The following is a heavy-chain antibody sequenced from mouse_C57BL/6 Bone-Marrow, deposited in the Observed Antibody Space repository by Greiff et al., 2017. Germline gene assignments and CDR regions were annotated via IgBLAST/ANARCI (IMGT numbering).Heavy chain of an antibody. D-gene: IGHD1-1*01. V-gene: IGHV5-6*01. Sequence: EVQLVESGGDLVKPGGSLKLSCAASGFTFSSYGMSWVRQTPDKRLEWVATISSGGSYTYYPDSVKGRFTISRDNAKNTLYLQMSILQSEDTAMYYCARYYCDYFDYWGQGTTLTVSS. CDR3: ARYYCDYFDY. CDR1: GFTFSSYG. CDR2: ISSGGSYT. J-gene: IGHJ2*01.